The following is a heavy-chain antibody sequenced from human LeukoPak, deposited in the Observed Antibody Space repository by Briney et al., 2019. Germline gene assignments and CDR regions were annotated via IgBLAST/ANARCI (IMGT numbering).Heavy chain of an antibody. J-gene: IGHJ5*02. CDR1: GGSLSSYY. D-gene: IGHD3-3*01. V-gene: IGHV4-4*07. CDR3: ARAYYDFWSEYNWFDP. Sequence: PSETLSLTCTVSGGSLSSYYWSWIRQPAGKGLEWIGRIYTSGSTNYNPSLTSRATMSVDTSKNQSSLKLSSVTAADTAVYYCARAYYDFWSEYNWFDPWGQGTLVTVSS. CDR2: IYTSGST.